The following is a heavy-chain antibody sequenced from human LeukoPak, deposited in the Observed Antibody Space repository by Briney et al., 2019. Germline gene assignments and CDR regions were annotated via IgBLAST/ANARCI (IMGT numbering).Heavy chain of an antibody. Sequence: EASVKVSCKASGYTFTGYYIHWVRQAPGQGLEWMGIINPSGGSTSYTQKFQGRVTMTRDMSTSTVYMELSSLRSEDTAVYYCARDPLGGYSGYDPPLDYWGQGTLVTVSS. CDR1: GYTFTGYY. D-gene: IGHD5-12*01. CDR3: ARDPLGGYSGYDPPLDY. J-gene: IGHJ4*02. V-gene: IGHV1-46*01. CDR2: INPSGGST.